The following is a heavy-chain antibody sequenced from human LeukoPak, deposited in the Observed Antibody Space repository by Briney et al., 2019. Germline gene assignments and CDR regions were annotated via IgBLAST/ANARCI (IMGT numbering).Heavy chain of an antibody. D-gene: IGHD3-10*01. V-gene: IGHV3-9*01. CDR3: TRDLSMWYRGVMSY. Sequence: PGGSLRLSCAASGFTFDDYAMYWVRQAPGKGLEWVSSISWNSGRIVYADSVKGRFTISRDNAKNTLYLQMNSLGAEDTAVYYCTRDLSMWYRGVMSYWGQGTLVTVSS. CDR2: ISWNSGRI. J-gene: IGHJ4*02. CDR1: GFTFDDYA.